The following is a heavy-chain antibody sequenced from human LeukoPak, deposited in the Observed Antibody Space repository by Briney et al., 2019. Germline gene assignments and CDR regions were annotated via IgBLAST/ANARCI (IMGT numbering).Heavy chain of an antibody. CDR3: AKDRPLDYDFWSGYSTGWFDY. CDR1: GFTFSSYA. CDR2: ISGSGGST. D-gene: IGHD3-3*01. J-gene: IGHJ4*02. V-gene: IGHV3-23*01. Sequence: GGSLRLSCAASGFTFSSYAMSWVRQAPGKGLEWVSAISGSGGSTYYADSVKGRFTISRDSSKNTLYLQMNSLRAEDTAVYYCAKDRPLDYDFWSGYSTGWFDYWGQGTLVTVSS.